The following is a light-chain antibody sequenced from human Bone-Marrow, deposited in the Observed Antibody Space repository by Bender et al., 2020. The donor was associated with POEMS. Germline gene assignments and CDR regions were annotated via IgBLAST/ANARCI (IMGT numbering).Light chain of an antibody. CDR1: SSNTGSGYD. V-gene: IGLV1-40*01. CDR3: QSYDNSLGGWV. J-gene: IGLJ3*02. Sequence: QSVLTPPPSVSGAPGQRVTISCTGSSSNTGSGYDINWYQHLPGTAPKLLIYGYNNRPSGVHDRFSGSKSGTSASLAITGLQAEDEGDYYCQSYDNSLGGWVFGGGTKLTVL. CDR2: GYN.